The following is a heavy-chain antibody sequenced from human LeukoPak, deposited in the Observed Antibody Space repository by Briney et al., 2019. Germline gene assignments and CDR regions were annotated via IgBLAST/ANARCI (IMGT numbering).Heavy chain of an antibody. CDR3: ARASSWDTAMDYYYYGMDV. CDR1: GFTFSDYY. D-gene: IGHD5-18*01. Sequence: NPGGSLRLSCAASGFTFSDYYMSWIRQAPGKGLEWVSYISSSGSTIYYADSVKGRFTISRDNAKNSLYLQMNSLRAEDTAVYYCARASSWDTAMDYYYYGMDVWGQGTTVTVSS. CDR2: ISSSGSTI. J-gene: IGHJ6*02. V-gene: IGHV3-11*01.